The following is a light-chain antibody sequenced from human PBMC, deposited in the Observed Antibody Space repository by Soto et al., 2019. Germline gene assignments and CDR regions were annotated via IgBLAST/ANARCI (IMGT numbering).Light chain of an antibody. CDR2: DVS. J-gene: IGLJ2*01. CDR3: SSYTSSSTLV. CDR1: SRDVGGYNY. V-gene: IGLV2-14*01. Sequence: QSVLTQPASVSGSPGQSITISCTGTSRDVGGYNYVSWYQQHPGKAPKLMMYDVSNRPSGVSNRFSGSKSGNTASLTISGLQAEAEADYYCSSYTSSSTLVFGGGTKVTVL.